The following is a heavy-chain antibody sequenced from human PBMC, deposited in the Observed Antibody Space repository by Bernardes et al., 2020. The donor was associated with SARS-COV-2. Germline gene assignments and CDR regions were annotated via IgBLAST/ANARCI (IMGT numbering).Heavy chain of an antibody. CDR3: TKGRGVVRFLEWS. V-gene: IGHV3-23*01. J-gene: IGHJ5*02. CDR1: GFNFKNYA. Sequence: GGSLRLSCAASGFNFKNYAMNWVRQAPGKGLAWVSTINPSGSHTYYADSVKGRVTVSRDNSNNILYLQMDSLRLEDTALYYCTKGRGVVRFLEWSWGQGTLVTVSS. CDR2: INPSGSHT. D-gene: IGHD3-3*01.